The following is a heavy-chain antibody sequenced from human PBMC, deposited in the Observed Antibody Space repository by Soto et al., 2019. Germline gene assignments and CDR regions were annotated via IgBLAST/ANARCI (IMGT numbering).Heavy chain of an antibody. J-gene: IGHJ6*03. Sequence: PGGSLRLSCAASGFTFSSYWMHWVRQAPGKGLVWVSRINSDGSSTSYADSVKGRFTISRDNAKNTPYLQMNSLRAEDTAVYYCARDPPYSYYYYYMDVWGKGTTVTVSS. V-gene: IGHV3-74*01. CDR2: INSDGSST. CDR3: ARDPPYSYYYYYMDV. CDR1: GFTFSSYW.